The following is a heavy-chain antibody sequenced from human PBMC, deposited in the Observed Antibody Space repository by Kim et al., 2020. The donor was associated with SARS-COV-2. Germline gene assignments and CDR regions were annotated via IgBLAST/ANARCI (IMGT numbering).Heavy chain of an antibody. D-gene: IGHD2-2*01. CDR3: AREGARPLVVPAAIDYYYGMDV. V-gene: IGHV3-33*01. CDR1: GFTFSSYG. J-gene: IGHJ6*02. Sequence: GGSLRLSCAASGFTFSSYGMHWVRQAPGKGLEWVAVIWYDGSNKYYADSVKGRFTISRDNSKNTLYLQMNSLRAEDTAVYYCAREGARPLVVPAAIDYYYGMDVWGQGTTVTVSS. CDR2: IWYDGSNK.